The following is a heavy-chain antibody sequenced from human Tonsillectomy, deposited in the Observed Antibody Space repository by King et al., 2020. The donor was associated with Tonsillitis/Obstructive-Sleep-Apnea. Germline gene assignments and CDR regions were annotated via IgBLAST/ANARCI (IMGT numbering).Heavy chain of an antibody. CDR1: GFTFGDYA. V-gene: IGHV3-49*05. D-gene: IGHD1-1*01. CDR3: ARGGVTTVDGRNVDY. J-gene: IGHJ4*02. CDR2: IRSKAYGGTT. Sequence: VQLVESGGGLVKPGRSLRLSCTVSGFTFGDYAMSWFRQAPGKGLEWVGFIRSKAYGGTTEYAASVKGRFSISRDDSTSIAYLHMNSLKTEDIAVFYCARGGVTTVDGRNVDYWGQGTLVTVSS.